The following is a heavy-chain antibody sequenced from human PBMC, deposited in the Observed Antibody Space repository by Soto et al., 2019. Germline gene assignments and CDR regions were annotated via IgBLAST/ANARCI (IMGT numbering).Heavy chain of an antibody. J-gene: IGHJ4*02. V-gene: IGHV1-69*02. CDR1: GDTFSRST. CDR3: ATSYGSGSAHFDS. CDR2: IIPMLGMS. D-gene: IGHD3-10*01. Sequence: QVQLVQSGAEVTKPGSSVTVSCTAPGDTFSRSTLSWVRQAPGQRLEGLGRIIPMLGMSNSALKFQGRLTISADTSTNKVYMHLKSLRSDDTAVYYCATSYGSGSAHFDSWGQGTLVTVSS.